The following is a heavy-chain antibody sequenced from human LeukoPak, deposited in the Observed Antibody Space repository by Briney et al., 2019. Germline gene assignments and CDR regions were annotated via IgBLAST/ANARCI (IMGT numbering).Heavy chain of an antibody. J-gene: IGHJ4*02. D-gene: IGHD3-16*01. Sequence: GGSLRLSCAASGFTFSNYWMSWVRQAPGKGLEWVANIKQDGSEKYYVDSVKGRFTISRDNAKNSLYLQMNSLRAEDMAVYYCARDDYVWGSSISWGQGTLVTVSS. CDR3: ARDDYVWGSSIS. CDR2: IKQDGSEK. V-gene: IGHV3-7*01. CDR1: GFTFSNYW.